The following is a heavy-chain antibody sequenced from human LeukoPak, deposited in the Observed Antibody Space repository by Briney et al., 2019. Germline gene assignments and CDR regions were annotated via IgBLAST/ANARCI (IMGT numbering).Heavy chain of an antibody. CDR3: ARDLLWFGESPEDAFDI. CDR1: GYTFTGYY. Sequence: ASVKVSCKASGYTFTGYYMHWVRQAPGQGLEWMGWINPNSGGTNYAQKFQGRVTMTRDTSISTAYMELSRLRSDDTAVYYCARDLLWFGESPEDAFDIWGQGTMVTVSS. J-gene: IGHJ3*02. V-gene: IGHV1-2*02. CDR2: INPNSGGT. D-gene: IGHD3-10*01.